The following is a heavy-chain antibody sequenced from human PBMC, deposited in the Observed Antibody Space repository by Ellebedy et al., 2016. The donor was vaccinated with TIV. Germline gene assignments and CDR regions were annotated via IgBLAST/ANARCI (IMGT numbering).Heavy chain of an antibody. CDR3: ARGRHSYGFEWIDS. CDR2: IHQNGRT. Sequence: SETLSLTXTVSGGSISSGPYSWTCIRQPPGKGPESIGYIHQNGRTSYNPSLKSRVAVSVYRSRNQFSLKLTSVTAADTAVYYCARGRHSYGFEWIDSWGQGTLVTVSS. V-gene: IGHV4-30-2*01. D-gene: IGHD5-18*01. J-gene: IGHJ5*01. CDR1: GGSISSGPYS.